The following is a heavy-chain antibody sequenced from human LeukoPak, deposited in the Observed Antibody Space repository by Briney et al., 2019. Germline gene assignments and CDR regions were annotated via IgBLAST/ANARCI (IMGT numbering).Heavy chain of an antibody. CDR1: GFTFSSYA. V-gene: IGHV3-30*04. CDR2: ISYDGSNK. D-gene: IGHD6-13*01. Sequence: PGGSLRLSCAATGFTFSSYAMHWVRQAPGKGLEWVAVISYDGSNKYYADSVKGRFTISRDNSKNTLYLQMNSLRAEDTAVYYCARTAGTPHYYFDYWGQGTLVTVSS. CDR3: ARTAGTPHYYFDY. J-gene: IGHJ4*02.